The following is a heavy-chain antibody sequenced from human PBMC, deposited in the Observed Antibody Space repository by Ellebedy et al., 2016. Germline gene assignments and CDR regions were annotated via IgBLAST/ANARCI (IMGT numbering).Heavy chain of an antibody. J-gene: IGHJ4*02. V-gene: IGHV1-69*13. CDR2: IIPIFGTA. D-gene: IGHD1-26*01. Sequence: SVKVSCXASGGTFSSYAISWVRQAPGQGLEWMGGIIPIFGTANYAQKFQGRVTITADESTSTAYMELSSLRSEDTAVYYCAREGRGSYYLRAIDYWGQGTLVTVSS. CDR3: AREGRGSYYLRAIDY. CDR1: GGTFSSYA.